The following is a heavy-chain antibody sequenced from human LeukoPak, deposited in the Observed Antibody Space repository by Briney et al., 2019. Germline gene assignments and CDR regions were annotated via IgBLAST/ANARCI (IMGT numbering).Heavy chain of an antibody. D-gene: IGHD1-26*01. CDR2: ISSSSSYI. J-gene: IGHJ4*02. CDR1: GFTFSSYS. V-gene: IGHV3-21*01. CDR3: APLSGSYSIDY. Sequence: GSLRLSCAASGFTFSSYSMKWVRQASGEGLEWVSSISSSSSYIYYADSVKGRFTIPRDNAKNSLYLQMNSLRAEDTAVYYCAPLSGSYSIDYWGQGTLVTVSS.